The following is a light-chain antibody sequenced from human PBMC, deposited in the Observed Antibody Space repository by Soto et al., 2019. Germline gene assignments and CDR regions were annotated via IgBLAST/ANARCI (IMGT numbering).Light chain of an antibody. Sequence: DIVMTQSPLSLPVTPGEPASISCRSSQSLLHVNGYTYLDWYLQKPGQSPQLLMYLVSIRASGVHDRFSGSGSGTDFTLKISRVEAEDVGVYYCMQACQIPGTFGQGTKVEIK. CDR2: LVS. J-gene: IGKJ1*01. CDR3: MQACQIPGT. CDR1: QSLLHVNGYTY. V-gene: IGKV2-28*01.